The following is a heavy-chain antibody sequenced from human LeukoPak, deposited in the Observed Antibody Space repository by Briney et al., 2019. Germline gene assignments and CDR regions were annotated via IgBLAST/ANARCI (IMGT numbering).Heavy chain of an antibody. Sequence: GGSLRLSCAASGFTFSNYSMNWVRQAPGKGREWGSYISSSSSTIYYADSVKGRFTISRDNAKNSLYLQMNSLRAEDTAVYYCARGLKIPLWSAPGAFDIWGQGTMVTASS. CDR1: GFTFSNYS. J-gene: IGHJ3*02. D-gene: IGHD5-18*01. V-gene: IGHV3-48*04. CDR2: ISSSSSTI. CDR3: ARGLKIPLWSAPGAFDI.